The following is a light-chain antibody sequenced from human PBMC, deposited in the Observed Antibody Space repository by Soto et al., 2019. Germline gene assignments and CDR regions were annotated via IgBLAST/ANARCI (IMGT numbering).Light chain of an antibody. CDR3: QQFNNWPRT. CDR1: QSVRSK. J-gene: IGKJ1*01. CDR2: DAS. V-gene: IGKV3-15*01. Sequence: EIAMTRSPATLSVSPGERATLSCRASQSVRSKLAWYQQKPGQAPRLLIYDASTRATGIPARFSGSGAGTDCTRTISSLQSEDVAVYYCQQFNNWPRTFGQGTQVDIK.